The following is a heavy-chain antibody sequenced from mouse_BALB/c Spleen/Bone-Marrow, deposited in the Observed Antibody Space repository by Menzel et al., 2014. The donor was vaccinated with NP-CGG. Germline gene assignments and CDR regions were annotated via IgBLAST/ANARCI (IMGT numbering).Heavy chain of an antibody. Sequence: QVQLQQSGAELVKPGASVKLSCRVSGYTFTNYFVYWAKQRPGQGLEWIGEINPSNDTPNFNEKFKSKATLTVDKSSSTAYMQLSSLTSEDSAAYYCTRSGYYGYGWYFDVWGAGTTVTVSS. D-gene: IGHD1-2*01. V-gene: IGHV1S81*02. CDR3: TRSGYYGYGWYFDV. CDR1: GYTFTNYF. J-gene: IGHJ1*01. CDR2: INPSNDTP.